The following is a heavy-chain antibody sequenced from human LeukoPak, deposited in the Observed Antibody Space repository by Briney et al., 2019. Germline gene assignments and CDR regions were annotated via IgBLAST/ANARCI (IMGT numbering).Heavy chain of an antibody. V-gene: IGHV1-18*01. CDR1: AYTFTSYG. J-gene: IGHJ3*02. Sequence: ASVKVSCKASAYTFTSYGISWVRQAPGQGLEWMGWISGYNGSTNYAQKVQGRVTMTTDTSTSTAYMELRSLRSDDTAVYYCARDAVGTSFDAFDIWGQGTMVTVSS. D-gene: IGHD2-2*01. CDR2: ISGYNGST. CDR3: ARDAVGTSFDAFDI.